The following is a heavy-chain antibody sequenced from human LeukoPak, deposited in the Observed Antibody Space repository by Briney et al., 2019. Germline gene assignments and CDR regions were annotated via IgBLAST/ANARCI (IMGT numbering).Heavy chain of an antibody. J-gene: IGHJ4*02. V-gene: IGHV1-2*02. CDR1: GYTFADYY. D-gene: IGHD2-21*02. CDR2: INPKTNGT. Sequence: ASVKVSCKASGYTFADYYVHWVRQALGQGPEWMGWINPKTNGTNFALKFLGRVTMTRDTSISTAYMELTSLRSDDTALYYCARSKRRGDLLDYWGQGILVTVSS. CDR3: ARSKRRGDLLDY.